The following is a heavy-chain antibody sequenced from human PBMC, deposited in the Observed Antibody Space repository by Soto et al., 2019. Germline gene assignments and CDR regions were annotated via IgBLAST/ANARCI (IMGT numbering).Heavy chain of an antibody. Sequence: QIQLVQSGGEVKKPGASVKVSCKFSGYKFISHSITWVRQAPGQGLEWMGRISAYNGNTNYAQKLQGRVTMTTDTSTNNAYMELRSLRSDDTAVYYCARGAFCGGAPGCRDMDVWGQGTTVTVSS. CDR3: ARGAFCGGAPGCRDMDV. CDR1: GYKFISHS. D-gene: IGHD2-21*01. J-gene: IGHJ6*02. V-gene: IGHV1-18*01. CDR2: ISAYNGNT.